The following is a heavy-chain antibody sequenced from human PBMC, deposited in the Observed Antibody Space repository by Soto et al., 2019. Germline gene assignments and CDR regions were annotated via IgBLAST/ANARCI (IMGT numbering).Heavy chain of an antibody. CDR1: GFTFSSYG. CDR2: IWYDGSNK. V-gene: IGHV3-33*01. Sequence: QVQLVESGGGVVQPGRSLRLSCAASGFTFSSYGMHWVRQAPGKGLERVAVIWYDGSNKYYADSVKGRFTISRDNSKNTLYLQMNSLRAEDTAVYYCAREAGDWGSYYGRDVWGQGTTVTVSS. J-gene: IGHJ6*02. CDR3: AREAGDWGSYYGRDV. D-gene: IGHD7-27*01.